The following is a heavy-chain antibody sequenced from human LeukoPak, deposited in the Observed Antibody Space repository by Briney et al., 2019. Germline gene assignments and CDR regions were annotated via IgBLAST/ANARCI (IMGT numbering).Heavy chain of an antibody. Sequence: SGTLSLTCAVSGGSISSSNWWSWVRQPPGKGLEWIGEIYHSGSTNYNPSLKSRVTISVDKSKNQFSLKLSSVTAADTAVYYCARPTCSGGSCFNYGMDVWGQGTTVTVSS. J-gene: IGHJ6*02. V-gene: IGHV4-4*02. CDR2: IYHSGST. CDR3: ARPTCSGGSCFNYGMDV. D-gene: IGHD2-15*01. CDR1: GGSISSSNW.